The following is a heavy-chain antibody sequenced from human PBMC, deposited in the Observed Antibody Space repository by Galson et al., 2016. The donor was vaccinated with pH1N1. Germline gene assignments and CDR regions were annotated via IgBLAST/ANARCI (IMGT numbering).Heavy chain of an antibody. D-gene: IGHD4/OR15-4a*01. V-gene: IGHV3-74*01. CDR3: TRDRAFGDYGGASDI. CDR1: GFTFSRYW. Sequence: LRLSCAASGFTFSRYWMHWVRQGPGKGLVWVSRINSDGSSRSHADSVEGRFTISRDNAKKTLYLQMNSLRAEDTGVYYCTRDRAFGDYGGASDIWGQGTMVTVSS. CDR2: INSDGSSR. J-gene: IGHJ3*02.